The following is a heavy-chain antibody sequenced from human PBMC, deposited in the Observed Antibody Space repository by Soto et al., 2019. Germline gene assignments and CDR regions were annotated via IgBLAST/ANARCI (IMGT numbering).Heavy chain of an antibody. CDR1: GGTFSSYA. V-gene: IGHV1-69*13. CDR3: ARGYSGYDLENWFDP. D-gene: IGHD5-12*01. Sequence: SVKVSCKASGGTFSSYAISWVRQAPGQGLEWMGGIIPIFGTANYAQKFQGRVTITADESTSTAYMELSSLRSEDTAVYYCARGYSGYDLENWFDPWGQGTLVTVSS. J-gene: IGHJ5*02. CDR2: IIPIFGTA.